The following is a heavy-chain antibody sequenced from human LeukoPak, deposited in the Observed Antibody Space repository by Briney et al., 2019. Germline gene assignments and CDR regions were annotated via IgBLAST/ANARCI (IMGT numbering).Heavy chain of an antibody. CDR2: ISGSGGST. V-gene: IGHV3-23*01. CDR1: GFTFSNYA. Sequence: PGGSLRLSCAASGFTFSNYAMSWVRQAPGKGLEWVSGISGSGGSTYYADSVKGRFTISRDNSKNTLYLQMSSLRREDTAVYYCVKDPGYSSSWYFDYWGQGTLVTVSS. J-gene: IGHJ4*02. CDR3: VKDPGYSSSWYFDY. D-gene: IGHD6-13*01.